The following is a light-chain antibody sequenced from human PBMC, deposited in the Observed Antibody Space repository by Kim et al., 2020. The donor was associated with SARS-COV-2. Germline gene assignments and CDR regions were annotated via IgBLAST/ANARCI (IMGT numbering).Light chain of an antibody. Sequence: DIVMTQSPDSLAVSLGERATINCKSSQSVFSSSGDKNLLAWFQQKPGQPPKLLIYSASIRESGVPDRFSGSGSGTDFTLTISSLQAEDVAVYYCQHYYTIPWTFGQGTKVDIK. J-gene: IGKJ1*01. CDR2: SAS. CDR1: QSVFSSSGDKNL. CDR3: QHYYTIPWT. V-gene: IGKV4-1*01.